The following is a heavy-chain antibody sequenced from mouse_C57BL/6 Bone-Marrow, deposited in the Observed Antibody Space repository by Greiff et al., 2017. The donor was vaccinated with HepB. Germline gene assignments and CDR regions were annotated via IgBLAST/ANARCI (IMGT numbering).Heavy chain of an antibody. CDR2: IDPENGDT. CDR3: TQTAQATYLDY. D-gene: IGHD3-2*02. J-gene: IGHJ2*01. CDR1: GFNIKDDY. V-gene: IGHV14-4*01. Sequence: VQLQQSGAELVRPGASVKLSCTASGFNIKDDYMHWVKQRPEQGLEWIGWIDPENGDTEYASKFQGKATITADTSSNTAYLQLSSLTSEDTAVYYCTQTAQATYLDYWGQGTTLTVSS.